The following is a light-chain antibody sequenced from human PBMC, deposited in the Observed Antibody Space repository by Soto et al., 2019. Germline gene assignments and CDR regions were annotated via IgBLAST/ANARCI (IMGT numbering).Light chain of an antibody. CDR3: QKYVGSPPT. Sequence: EIVLTQSPGTLSLSPGERAIISCRASQSVTSAYLAWYQQKHGQAPRLLIYAASSRATGIPDRFSGSGSGTDFTLTIIRLEPEDFAVYYCQKYVGSPPTVGKGNKVDI. CDR2: AAS. CDR1: QSVTSAY. V-gene: IGKV3-20*01. J-gene: IGKJ1*01.